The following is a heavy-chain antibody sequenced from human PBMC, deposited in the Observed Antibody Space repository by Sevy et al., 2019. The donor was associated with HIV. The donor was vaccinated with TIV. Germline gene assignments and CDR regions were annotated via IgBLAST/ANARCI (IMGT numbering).Heavy chain of an antibody. CDR2: INPYRGGT. Sequence: ASVKVSCKASGYTFTGYYMQWVRQAPGQGLEWMGWINPYRGGTNYVQKFQGRVTMTRDTSISTDYMELSRLRSDDTAVDYCAGDNDYGTSANCPRYGIDVWGQGTTVTVSS. J-gene: IGHJ6*02. CDR3: AGDNDYGTSANCPRYGIDV. D-gene: IGHD2-8*02. V-gene: IGHV1-2*02. CDR1: GYTFTGYY.